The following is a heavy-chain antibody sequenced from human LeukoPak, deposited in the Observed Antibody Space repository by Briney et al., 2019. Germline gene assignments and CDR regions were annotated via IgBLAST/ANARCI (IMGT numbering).Heavy chain of an antibody. J-gene: IGHJ4*02. CDR3: ARYGQQLVSDY. D-gene: IGHD6-13*01. Sequence: RSGGSLRLSCAASGFTFSNYEMYWVRQAPGKGLEWLSYISSSGSTLYYADSVKGRFTISRDNAKSSLYLQMNSLRAEDTAVYYCARYGQQLVSDYWGQGTLLTVSS. V-gene: IGHV3-48*03. CDR2: ISSSGSTL. CDR1: GFTFSNYE.